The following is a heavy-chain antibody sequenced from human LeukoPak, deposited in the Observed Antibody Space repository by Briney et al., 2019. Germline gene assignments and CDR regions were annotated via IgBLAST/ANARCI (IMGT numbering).Heavy chain of an antibody. D-gene: IGHD3-10*01. CDR1: GFTFSSYL. CDR3: ARDTRGYFDY. V-gene: IGHV3-7*05. CDR2: IKQDGSGK. Sequence: GGSLRLSCAASGFTFSSYLMSWVRQAPGKGLEWVANIKQDGSGKYYVDSVKGRFTISRDSAKNSLYLQMNSLRAEDTAVYYCARDTRGYFDYWGQGTLVTVSS. J-gene: IGHJ4*02.